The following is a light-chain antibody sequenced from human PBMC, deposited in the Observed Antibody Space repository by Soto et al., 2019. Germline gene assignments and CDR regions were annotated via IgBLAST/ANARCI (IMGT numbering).Light chain of an antibody. J-gene: IGLJ2*01. V-gene: IGLV7-46*01. CDR3: LLSYSGARLVV. CDR2: DTS. Sequence: QAVVTQEPSLTVSPGGTVTLTRGSSTGAVTSGHYPYWFQQKPGHAPRTLIYDTSNKHSWTPARFSGSLLGGNAALTLAGAQPEDEAEYYCLLSYSGARLVVFGGGTKLTVL. CDR1: TGAVTSGHY.